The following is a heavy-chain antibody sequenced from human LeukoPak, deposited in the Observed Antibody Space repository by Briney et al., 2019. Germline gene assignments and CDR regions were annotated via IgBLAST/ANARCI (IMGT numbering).Heavy chain of an antibody. CDR1: GFSFSSYG. D-gene: IGHD1-26*01. Sequence: PGVSLRLSCAASGFSFSSYGMNWVRQAPGKGLEWVSYISDVGSLMFYADSVKGRFTISRDNAKNSLYLQMNSLRAEDTAVYYCASGYSGSPGSLWGRGTLVTVSS. V-gene: IGHV3-48*04. CDR2: ISDVGSLM. CDR3: ASGYSGSPGSL. J-gene: IGHJ2*01.